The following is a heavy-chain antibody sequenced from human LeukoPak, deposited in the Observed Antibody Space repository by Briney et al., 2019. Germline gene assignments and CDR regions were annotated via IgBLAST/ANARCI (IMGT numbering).Heavy chain of an antibody. CDR1: GGSISSGGYY. Sequence: PSETLSLTCTVSGGSISSGGYYWSWIRQHPGKGLEWIGYIYYSGSTYYNPSLKSRVTISVDTSKNQFSLKLSSVTAADTAVYYCARGYTSPHLWFGESAWGQGTLVTVSS. D-gene: IGHD3-10*01. J-gene: IGHJ4*02. V-gene: IGHV4-31*03. CDR2: IYYSGST. CDR3: ARGYTSPHLWFGESA.